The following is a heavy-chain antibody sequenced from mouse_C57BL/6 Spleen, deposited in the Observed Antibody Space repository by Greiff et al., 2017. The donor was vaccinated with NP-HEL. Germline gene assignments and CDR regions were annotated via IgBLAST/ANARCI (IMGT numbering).Heavy chain of an antibody. V-gene: IGHV1-53*01. CDR1: GYTFTSYW. Sequence: QVQLKQPGTELVKPGASVKLSCKASGYTFTSYWMHWVKQRPGQGLEWIGNINPSNGGTNYNEKFKSKATLTVDKSSSTAYMQLSSLTSEDSAVYYCARPMVTTKDWYFDVWGTGTTVTVSS. CDR2: INPSNGGT. D-gene: IGHD2-2*01. CDR3: ARPMVTTKDWYFDV. J-gene: IGHJ1*03.